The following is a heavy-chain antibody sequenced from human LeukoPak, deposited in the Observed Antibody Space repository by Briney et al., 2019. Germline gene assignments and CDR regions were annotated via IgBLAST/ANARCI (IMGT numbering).Heavy chain of an antibody. V-gene: IGHV3-33*01. CDR2: IWYDGSNK. CDR1: GFTFSSYG. Sequence: PGRSLRLSCAASGFTFSSYGMHWVRQAPGKGLEWVAVIWYDGSNKYYADSVKGRFTISRDNSKNTLYLQMNSLRAEDTAVYYCARGYYYDSSVSDYWGQGTLVTVSS. D-gene: IGHD3-22*01. J-gene: IGHJ4*02. CDR3: ARGYYYDSSVSDY.